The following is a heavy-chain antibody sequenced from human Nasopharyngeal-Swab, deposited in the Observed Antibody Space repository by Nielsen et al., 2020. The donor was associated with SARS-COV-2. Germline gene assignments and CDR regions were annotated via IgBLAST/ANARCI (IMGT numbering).Heavy chain of an antibody. CDR2: INHGGGT. Sequence: GSLRLSCAVYGGSFSGYYWSWIRQPPGKGLEWIGEINHGGGTNYTPSLKSRVTISVDTSKNQFSLKLSSVTAADTAVYYCARFNIAARFIYYYYGMDVWGQGTTVTVPS. D-gene: IGHD6-6*01. CDR1: GGSFSGYY. V-gene: IGHV4-34*01. CDR3: ARFNIAARFIYYYYGMDV. J-gene: IGHJ6*02.